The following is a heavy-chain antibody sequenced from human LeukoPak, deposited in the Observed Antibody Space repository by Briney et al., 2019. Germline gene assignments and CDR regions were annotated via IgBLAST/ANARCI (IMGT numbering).Heavy chain of an antibody. D-gene: IGHD2-21*01. J-gene: IGHJ6*02. CDR1: GVTFSNYW. CDR3: AKMIGLELTHYGMDV. Sequence: GGSLRLSCAGSGVTFSNYWTSWVRQAPGEGLEWVSAISGGADATYYADSVRGRFSVSRDNSKNTLDLQMDSLRAEDTAVYYCAKMIGLELTHYGMDVWGQGTTVTVSS. V-gene: IGHV3-23*01. CDR2: ISGGADAT.